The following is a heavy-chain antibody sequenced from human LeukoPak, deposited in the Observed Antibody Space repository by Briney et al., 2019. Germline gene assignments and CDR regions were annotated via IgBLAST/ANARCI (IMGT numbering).Heavy chain of an antibody. V-gene: IGHV3-30*18. D-gene: IGHD2-21*02. Sequence: GGSLRLSCAASGFTFSSYGMHWVRQAPGKGLEWVAVISYDGSNKYYADSVKGRFTISRDNSKNTLYLQMNSLRAEDTAVCYCAKDACGGDCYSFGYWGQGTLVTVSS. J-gene: IGHJ4*02. CDR3: AKDACGGDCYSFGY. CDR2: ISYDGSNK. CDR1: GFTFSSYG.